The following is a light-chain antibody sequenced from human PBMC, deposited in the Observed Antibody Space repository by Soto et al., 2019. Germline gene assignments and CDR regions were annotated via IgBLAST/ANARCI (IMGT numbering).Light chain of an antibody. CDR2: WAS. J-gene: IGKJ1*01. Sequence: DIVMTQSPDSLAVSLGERATIDCKSSQNILYSSKNKNYLAWYQQKPGQPPRLLFYWASTRESGVPDRFSGSGSGAHVTLTINGLQPEDVAVYYCQQYYGSPWTFGQGTKVEVK. V-gene: IGKV4-1*01. CDR1: QNILYSSKNKNY. CDR3: QQYYGSPWT.